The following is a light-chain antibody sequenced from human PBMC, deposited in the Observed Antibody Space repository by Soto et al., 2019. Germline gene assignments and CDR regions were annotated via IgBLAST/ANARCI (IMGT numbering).Light chain of an antibody. CDR1: QSISSY. CDR3: QQSYSTPHT. V-gene: IGKV1-39*01. CDR2: AAS. J-gene: IGKJ4*01. Sequence: DIQMTQSTSSLSASVGDRVTITCRASQSISSYLNCYQQKPGKAPKLLIYAASSLQSGVPSRFSGSGSGTDFAITISSLQPEDFATYYCQQSYSTPHTFGGGTKVEIK.